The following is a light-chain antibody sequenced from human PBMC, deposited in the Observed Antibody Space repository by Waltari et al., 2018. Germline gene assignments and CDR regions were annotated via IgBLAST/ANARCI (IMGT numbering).Light chain of an antibody. CDR1: SSNIGHNS. CDR2: ENT. J-gene: IGLJ7*01. V-gene: IGLV1-51*02. Sequence: QSVLTQPPSVSAAPGQRVTIPCPGGSSNIGHNSVSWYRQFPGTAPKLLIYENTERPSGIPGRFSGSKSGTSATLDITGLQAGDEADYYCGTWDSSLSGAVFGGGTHLTVL. CDR3: GTWDSSLSGAV.